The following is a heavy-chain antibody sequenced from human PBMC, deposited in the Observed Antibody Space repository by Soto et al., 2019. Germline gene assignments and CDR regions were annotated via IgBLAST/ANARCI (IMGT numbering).Heavy chain of an antibody. CDR2: ISAYNGNT. Sequence: EASVKVSCKASGYSFTSYGISLVRQAPGQGLEWMGWISAYNGNTNYAQKLQGRVTMTTDTSTSTAYMELRSLRSDDTAVYYCARLTNYDFWSGYPSGPFDYWGQGTLVTVS. CDR3: ARLTNYDFWSGYPSGPFDY. CDR1: GYSFTSYG. J-gene: IGHJ4*02. V-gene: IGHV1-18*01. D-gene: IGHD3-3*01.